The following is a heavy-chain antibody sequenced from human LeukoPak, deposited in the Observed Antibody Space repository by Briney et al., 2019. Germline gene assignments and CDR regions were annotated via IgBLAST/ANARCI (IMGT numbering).Heavy chain of an antibody. Sequence: SETLSLTCAVSGGPISSSSYYWGWLRQPPGKGLEWIGSISYSGSTYYNPSLKSRVTISVDTSRHQFSLKLTSVTAADTAVYYCARQATYCSSTSCYKAVDAFDIWGQGTMVTVSS. D-gene: IGHD2-2*02. CDR3: ARQATYCSSTSCYKAVDAFDI. V-gene: IGHV4-39*01. CDR2: ISYSGST. J-gene: IGHJ3*02. CDR1: GGPISSSSYY.